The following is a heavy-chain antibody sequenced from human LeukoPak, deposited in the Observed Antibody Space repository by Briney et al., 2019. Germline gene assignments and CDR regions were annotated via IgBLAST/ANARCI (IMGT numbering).Heavy chain of an antibody. J-gene: IGHJ4*02. D-gene: IGHD5-18*01. CDR3: ARGLARTSMVTRGGVRFDY. CDR2: MNPNSGNT. V-gene: IGHV1-8*01. CDR1: GYTFTSYD. Sequence: ASVKVSCKASGYTFTSYDINWVRQATGQGLEWMGWMNPNSGNTGYAQKLQGRVTITAEKSTNTAYMELSSLRSEDTAVYYCARGLARTSMVTRGGVRFDYWGQGTLVTVSS.